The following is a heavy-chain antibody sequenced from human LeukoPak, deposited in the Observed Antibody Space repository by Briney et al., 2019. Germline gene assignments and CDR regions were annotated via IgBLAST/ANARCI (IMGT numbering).Heavy chain of an antibody. Sequence: PGGSLRLSCEASGFTFSSSLMSWVRQPPGKGLEWIGEINHSGSTNYNPSLKSRVTISVDTSKNQFSLKLSSVTAADTAVYYCALILYSGGWYKDYWGQGTLVTVSS. V-gene: IGHV4-34*08. D-gene: IGHD6-19*01. CDR3: ALILYSGGWYKDY. CDR2: INHSGST. CDR1: GFTFSSSL. J-gene: IGHJ4*02.